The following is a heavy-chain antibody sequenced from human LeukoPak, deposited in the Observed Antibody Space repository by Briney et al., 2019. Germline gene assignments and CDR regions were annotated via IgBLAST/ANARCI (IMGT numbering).Heavy chain of an antibody. CDR2: LYPDDSDT. D-gene: IGHD6-19*01. J-gene: IGHJ4*02. Sequence: GESLQISRKGPGYSFTSYWIGRVRPVPGKGLEWMRILYPDDSDTRYRPSFEGQVTISADKSISTAYLQWSSLKASDTAMYYCARHQSGWYKYYFDYWGQGTLVTVSS. CDR1: GYSFTSYW. V-gene: IGHV5-51*01. CDR3: ARHQSGWYKYYFDY.